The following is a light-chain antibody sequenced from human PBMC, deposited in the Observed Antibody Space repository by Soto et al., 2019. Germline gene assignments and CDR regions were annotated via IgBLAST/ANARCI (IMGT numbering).Light chain of an antibody. CDR1: QSVSSY. CDR3: QQRSNWPLT. J-gene: IGKJ4*01. Sequence: DIVLTQSPGTLSLSPGERASLSCRASQSVSSYLAWYQQKPGQAPRLLIYGVSTRATDIPARFSGSGSGTDFTLTISSLEPEDSAVYYCQQRSNWPLTFGGGTKVDIK. V-gene: IGKV3-11*01. CDR2: GVS.